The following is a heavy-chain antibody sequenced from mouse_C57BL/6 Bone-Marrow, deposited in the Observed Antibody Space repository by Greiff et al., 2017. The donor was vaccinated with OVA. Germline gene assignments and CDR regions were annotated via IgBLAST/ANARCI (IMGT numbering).Heavy chain of an antibody. Sequence: DVMLVESGGGLVQPGGSLKLSCAASGFTFSDYYMYWVRQTPEKRLEWVAYISNGGGSTYYPDTVKGRFTISRDNAKNTLYLQMSRLKSEDTAMYYCARRGYDEGKAWFAYWGQGTLVTVSA. J-gene: IGHJ3*01. V-gene: IGHV5-12*01. CDR1: GFTFSDYY. D-gene: IGHD2-2*01. CDR3: ARRGYDEGKAWFAY. CDR2: ISNGGGST.